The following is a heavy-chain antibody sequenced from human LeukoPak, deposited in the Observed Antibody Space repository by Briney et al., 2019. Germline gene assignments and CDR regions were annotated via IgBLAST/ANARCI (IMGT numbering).Heavy chain of an antibody. CDR3: ARHEYSGSYYGLSWFDP. V-gene: IGHV4-39*01. Sequence: SXTLSLTCTVSGGSISSSGYYWGWIRQPPGKGLEWIASIYYSGSTYYNPSLKSRVTISVDTSKNQLSLKLSSLTAADTAVYYCARHEYSGSYYGLSWFDPWGQRTLVTVSS. CDR2: IYYSGST. CDR1: GGSISSSGYY. J-gene: IGHJ5*02. D-gene: IGHD1-26*01.